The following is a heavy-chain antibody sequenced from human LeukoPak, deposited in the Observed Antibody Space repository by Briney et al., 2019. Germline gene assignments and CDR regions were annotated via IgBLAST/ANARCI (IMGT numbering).Heavy chain of an antibody. CDR3: AVVVGAAGN. J-gene: IGHJ4*02. CDR1: GFTCSSYA. D-gene: IGHD1-26*01. Sequence: GGSLRLSCAASGFTCSSYAMHWVRQAPGKGLEWVAVISYDGSNKYYADSVKGRFTISRDNAKNSLYLQMNSLRAEDTAVYYCAVVVGAAGNWGQGTLVTVSS. CDR2: ISYDGSNK. V-gene: IGHV3-30-3*01.